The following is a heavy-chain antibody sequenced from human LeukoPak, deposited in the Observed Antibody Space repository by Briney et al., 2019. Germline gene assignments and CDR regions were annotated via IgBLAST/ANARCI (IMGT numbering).Heavy chain of an antibody. V-gene: IGHV3-48*01. CDR1: GFSFSYYN. CDR2: IISTSTSI. J-gene: IGHJ4*02. Sequence: GGSLRLSCSASGFSFSYYNMNWVRQAPGKGLEWVSYIISTSTSIYYADSVMGRFSISRDKNSLYLQMNSLRADDTAVYYCATYPGYTYEVEAPRPARGYWGQGTLVTVSS. CDR3: ATYPGYTYEVEAPRPARGY. D-gene: IGHD5-18*01.